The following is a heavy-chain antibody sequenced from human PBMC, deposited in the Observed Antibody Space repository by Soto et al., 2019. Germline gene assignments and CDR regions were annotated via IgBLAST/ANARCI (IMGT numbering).Heavy chain of an antibody. D-gene: IGHD2-21*02. CDR2: IIPIFGTA. Sequence: EASVKVSCKASGGTFSSYAISWVRQAPGQGLEWMGGIIPIFGTANYAQKFQGRVTITADESTSTAYMELSSLRSEDTAVYYCARDDHCGGDCAPASYYYGMDVWGQGTTVTVSS. J-gene: IGHJ6*02. CDR1: GGTFSSYA. CDR3: ARDDHCGGDCAPASYYYGMDV. V-gene: IGHV1-69*13.